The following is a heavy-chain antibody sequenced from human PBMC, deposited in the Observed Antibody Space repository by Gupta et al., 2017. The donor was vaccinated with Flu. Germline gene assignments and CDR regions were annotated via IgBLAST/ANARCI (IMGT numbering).Heavy chain of an antibody. CDR2: IIHSGST. CDR1: GRYLGGVY. Sequence: QVQLQQWGAGVLKPSEPLALTRPVSGRYLGGVYWCWVRQSPGRGLEWFGEIIHSGSTNYSPSLKSRVPMAVDSSNNQISLKLNSLTAADTAVYYCVRQPSRRWFDPWGQGTLVTVSS. V-gene: IGHV4-34*02. CDR3: VRQPSRRWFDP. J-gene: IGHJ5*02.